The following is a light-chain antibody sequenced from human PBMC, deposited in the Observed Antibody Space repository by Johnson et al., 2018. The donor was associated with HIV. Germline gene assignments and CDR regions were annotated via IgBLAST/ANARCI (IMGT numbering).Light chain of an antibody. J-gene: IGLJ1*01. V-gene: IGLV1-51*02. CDR2: ENN. Sequence: QSVLTQPPSVSAAPGQKVTVSCSGSSSNIGTNYVSWYQHLPGTAPKLLIYENNKRPSGIPDRFSGSKSGTSATLGITGLQTGDEADYYCGPWDSSLSGGVFGTGTKVTVL. CDR3: GPWDSSLSGGV. CDR1: SSNIGTNY.